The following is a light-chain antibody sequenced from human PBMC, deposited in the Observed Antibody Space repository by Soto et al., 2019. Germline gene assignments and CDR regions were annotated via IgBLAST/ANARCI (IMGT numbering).Light chain of an antibody. CDR2: LGS. Sequence: DIVMTQSPLSLPVTPGEPASISCRSSQSLLHSNGYNYLDWYLQKPGQSPQLLIYLGSNRASGVPDRFSGSGSGTDFTLKISRVEAEDVGVYHCMQAHKLLGTFGPGTKVDIK. CDR1: QSLLHSNGYNY. CDR3: MQAHKLLGT. J-gene: IGKJ3*01. V-gene: IGKV2-28*01.